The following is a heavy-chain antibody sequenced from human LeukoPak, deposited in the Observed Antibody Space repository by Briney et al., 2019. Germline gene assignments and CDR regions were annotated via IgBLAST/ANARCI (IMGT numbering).Heavy chain of an antibody. D-gene: IGHD3-22*01. V-gene: IGHV3-23*01. Sequence: GSLRLSCAASGFTFSSYAMSWVRQAPGKGLEWVSAISGSGGSTYYADSVKGRFTISRDNSKNTLYLQMNSLRAEDTAVYYCAKDKGWYYYDSSGYYPPYFDYWGQGTLVTVSS. CDR3: AKDKGWYYYDSSGYYPPYFDY. J-gene: IGHJ4*02. CDR2: ISGSGGST. CDR1: GFTFSSYA.